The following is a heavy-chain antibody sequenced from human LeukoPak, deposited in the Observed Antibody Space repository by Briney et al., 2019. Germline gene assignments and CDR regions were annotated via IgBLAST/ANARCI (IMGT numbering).Heavy chain of an antibody. CDR2: INHSGST. V-gene: IGHV4-34*01. Sequence: PSETLSPTCAVYGGSFSGYYWSWIRQPPGKGLEWIGEINHSGSTNYNPSLKSRVTISVDTSKNQFSLKLSSVTAADTAVYYCARVKGGIAASDYWGQGTLVTVSS. CDR3: ARVKGGIAASDY. D-gene: IGHD6-13*01. CDR1: GGSFSGYY. J-gene: IGHJ4*02.